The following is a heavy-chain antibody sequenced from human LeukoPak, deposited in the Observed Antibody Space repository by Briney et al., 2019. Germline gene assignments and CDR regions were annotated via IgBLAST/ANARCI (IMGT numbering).Heavy chain of an antibody. Sequence: SETLSLTCTVSGGSISNYYWSWIRQPPGKGLEWIGYIYYSGSTNYNPSLRSRVTISVDTSKSQFSLKLNSVTAADTAVYYCASRATRAGSVDYWGQGTLVTVSS. D-gene: IGHD1-26*01. J-gene: IGHJ4*02. CDR1: GGSISNYY. V-gene: IGHV4-59*08. CDR2: IYYSGST. CDR3: ASRATRAGSVDY.